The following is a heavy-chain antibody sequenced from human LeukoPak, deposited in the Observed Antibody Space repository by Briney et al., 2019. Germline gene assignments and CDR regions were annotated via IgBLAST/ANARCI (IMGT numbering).Heavy chain of an antibody. Sequence: GESLKISCKGSGYSFTSYWIGWVRQMPGKGLEWMGIIYPGDSDTRYSPSFQGQVTISADKSISTAYLQWSSLKASDTAMYYCARGIHLPFRDIVVVPAAIVGGHWFDPWGQGTLVTVSS. V-gene: IGHV5-51*01. J-gene: IGHJ5*02. D-gene: IGHD2-2*01. CDR3: ARGIHLPFRDIVVVPAAIVGGHWFDP. CDR1: GYSFTSYW. CDR2: IYPGDSDT.